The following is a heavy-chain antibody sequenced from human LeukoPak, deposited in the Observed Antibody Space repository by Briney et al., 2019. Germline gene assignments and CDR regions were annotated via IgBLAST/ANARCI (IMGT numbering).Heavy chain of an antibody. D-gene: IGHD3-22*01. CDR2: INRSGST. J-gene: IGHJ4*02. CDR1: GGSFSGYY. Sequence: PSETLSLTCAVYGGSFSGYYWSWIRQPPGKGLEWIGEINRSGSTNYNPSLKSRVTISVDTSKRQFSLKLSSVTAADTAVYYCAFDISDSNDYYYGFDSWGQGTLVTVSS. V-gene: IGHV4-34*01. CDR3: AFDISDSNDYYYGFDS.